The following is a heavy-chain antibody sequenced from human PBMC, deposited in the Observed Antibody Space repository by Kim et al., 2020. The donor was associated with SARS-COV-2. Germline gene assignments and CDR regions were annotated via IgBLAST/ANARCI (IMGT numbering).Heavy chain of an antibody. J-gene: IGHJ6*01. CDR3: ARDDRSRGVYQATYFYYGLDV. Sequence: SQTLSLTCAISGDSVSSKNAVWNWIRQSPSRGLEWLGRTYYRTKWYNEYAVSVESRITINPDTSKNQFSLHLNSVTPEDTAVYYCARDDRSRGVYQATYFYYGLDVWGRGTTVTVSS. CDR1: GDSVSSKNAV. CDR2: TYYRTKWYN. V-gene: IGHV6-1*01. D-gene: IGHD1-26*01.